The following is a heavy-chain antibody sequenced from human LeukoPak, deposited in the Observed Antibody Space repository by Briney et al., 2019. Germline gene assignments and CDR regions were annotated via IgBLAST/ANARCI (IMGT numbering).Heavy chain of an antibody. V-gene: IGHV3-48*01. Sequence: GGSLRLSCAASGFTFSSYSMNWVRQAPGKGLEWVSYISSSSSTIYYADSVKGRFTISRDNAKNSLYLQMNSLRAEDTAVYYCARDREGGYPSSSDYYFDYWGQGTLVTVSS. D-gene: IGHD3-22*01. J-gene: IGHJ4*02. CDR2: ISSSSSTI. CDR1: GFTFSSYS. CDR3: ARDREGGYPSSSDYYFDY.